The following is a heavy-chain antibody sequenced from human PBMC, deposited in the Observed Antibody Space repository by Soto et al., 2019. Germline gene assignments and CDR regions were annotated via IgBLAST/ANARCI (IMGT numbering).Heavy chain of an antibody. Sequence: QVQLQESGPGLVRPSETLSLTCSVSGGSVSSGSFYWGWVRQPPGKGLEWIGYIYQIGRTNYNPSLASRITMSVDTSENQFSLKLNSMSAADTAVYYCANLMGAGGWFDPWGQGTLVTVSS. D-gene: IGHD3-16*01. V-gene: IGHV4-61*01. CDR2: IYQIGRT. CDR3: ANLMGAGGWFDP. CDR1: GGSVSSGSFY. J-gene: IGHJ5*02.